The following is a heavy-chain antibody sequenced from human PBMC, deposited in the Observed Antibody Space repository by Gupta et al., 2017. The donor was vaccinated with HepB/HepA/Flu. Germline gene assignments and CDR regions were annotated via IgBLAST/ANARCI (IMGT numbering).Heavy chain of an antibody. V-gene: IGHV4-59*01. CDR2: FYFGGAT. J-gene: IGHJ6*02. CDR3: ARVGYVDNRGNYYYYYGMDG. Sequence: QVRLQESGPGLVKPSETLSLTCTFPGDSFTRYHWSWIRQSPGRGLEWIAHFYFGGATTNNPSLMSRVTMSGDASKKQVSLNLRYVTTADTAVYFGARVGYVDNRGNYYYYYGMDGWGQGTTVTVSS. D-gene: IGHD2-2*01. CDR1: GDSFTRYH.